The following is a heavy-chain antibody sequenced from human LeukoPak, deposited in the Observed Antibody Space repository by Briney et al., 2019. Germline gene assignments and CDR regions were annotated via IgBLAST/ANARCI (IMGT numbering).Heavy chain of an antibody. CDR2: IYHSGST. Sequence: PSETLSLTCTVSGDSVSNYYWSWIRQPPGKGLEWIGYIYHSGSTNYNPSLQSRVTISLDTSKNEFPLRLNSVTAADTAVYYCARHAFYYYYYMDVWGQGTLVTVSS. CDR1: GDSVSNYY. J-gene: IGHJ6*03. D-gene: IGHD3-16*01. V-gene: IGHV4-59*08. CDR3: ARHAFYYYYYMDV.